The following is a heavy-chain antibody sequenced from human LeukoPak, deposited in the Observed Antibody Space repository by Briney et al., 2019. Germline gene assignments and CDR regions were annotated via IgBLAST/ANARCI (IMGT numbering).Heavy chain of an antibody. V-gene: IGHV3-48*03. CDR3: ARIPRYCSGGSCYGSGY. J-gene: IGHJ4*02. Sequence: PGGSLRLSCAASGFTFSSYEMNWVRQAPEKGLEWVSYISSTGSTIYYADSVKGRFTISRDNAKNSLHLQMDSLRAEDTAVYYCARIPRYCSGGSCYGSGYWGQGTLVTVSS. CDR1: GFTFSSYE. CDR2: ISSTGSTI. D-gene: IGHD2-15*01.